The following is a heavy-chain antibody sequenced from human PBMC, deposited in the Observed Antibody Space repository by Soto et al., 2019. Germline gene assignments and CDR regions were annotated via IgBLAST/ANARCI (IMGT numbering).Heavy chain of an antibody. D-gene: IGHD3-10*01. V-gene: IGHV4-61*01. CDR2: MYKTGET. Sequence: PSETLSLTCTVSGGSGSTGMKYWGWVRQPPGKALEFIGYMYKTGETLLNSSLKSRVTLSMETSKNQFSLTLSSVTAADTAVYFCMKAHESGDFLGMSVWGPGSTVAVSS. CDR1: GGSGSTGMKY. J-gene: IGHJ6*02. CDR3: MKAHESGDFLGMSV.